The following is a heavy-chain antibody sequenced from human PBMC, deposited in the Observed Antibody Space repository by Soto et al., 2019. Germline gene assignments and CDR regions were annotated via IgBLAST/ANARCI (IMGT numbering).Heavy chain of an antibody. CDR1: GVTFSSYA. CDR3: AREGRVLLMATEGGMDV. Sequence: ASVKVSCKASGVTFSSYAISWVRQAPGQGLEWMGGIIPIFGTANYAQKFQGRVTITADESTSTAYMELSSLRSEDTAVYYCAREGRVLLMATEGGMDVWGKGTTVTVSS. V-gene: IGHV1-69*13. D-gene: IGHD2-8*01. J-gene: IGHJ6*04. CDR2: IIPIFGTA.